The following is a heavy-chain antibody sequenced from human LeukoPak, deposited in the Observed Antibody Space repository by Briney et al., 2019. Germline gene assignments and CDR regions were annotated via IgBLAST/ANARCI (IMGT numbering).Heavy chain of an antibody. D-gene: IGHD3-16*01. J-gene: IGHJ4*02. CDR3: ARTSGVVGIPGEGDY. V-gene: IGHV4-31*03. CDR2: IYYSGST. CDR1: GGSISSGGYY. Sequence: SETLSLTCTVSGGSISSGGYYWSWIRQHPGKGLEWIGYIYYSGSTYYNPSLKSRVTISVDTSKNQFSLKLSSVTAADTAVYYCARTSGVVGIPGEGDYWGQGTLVTVSS.